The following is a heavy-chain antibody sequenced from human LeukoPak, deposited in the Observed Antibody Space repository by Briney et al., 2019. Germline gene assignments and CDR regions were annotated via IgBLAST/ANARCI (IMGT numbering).Heavy chain of an antibody. D-gene: IGHD1-26*01. Sequence: RGSLRLSCAASGFTLSNAWLNWVRQAPGKGLEWVGRIKSKTAGGTTNYAVPVKGRFTVSRIHSQNTIYQQINSLNIEDTAVYYCATDPQWGIWGQGTMGTVSS. V-gene: IGHV3-15*01. CDR3: ATDPQWGI. CDR2: IKSKTAGGTT. CDR1: GFTLSNAW. J-gene: IGHJ3*02.